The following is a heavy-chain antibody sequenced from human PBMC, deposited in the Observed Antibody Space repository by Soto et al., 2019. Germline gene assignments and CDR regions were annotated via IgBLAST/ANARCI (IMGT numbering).Heavy chain of an antibody. V-gene: IGHV3-23*01. J-gene: IGHJ1*01. CDR2: VSGGSGVT. D-gene: IGHD4-17*01. Sequence: EMQLLESVGGFVQPGGSLRLSCAVSGFSFSTYGVTWVRNAPGKGLEWVCGVSGGSGVTHYAYSVKGRFTITGDDSKNTVYLQMHSLRVEDTAVSYCAKWHGYGDVWGKGTLVTVSS. CDR3: AKWHGYGDV. CDR1: GFSFSTYG.